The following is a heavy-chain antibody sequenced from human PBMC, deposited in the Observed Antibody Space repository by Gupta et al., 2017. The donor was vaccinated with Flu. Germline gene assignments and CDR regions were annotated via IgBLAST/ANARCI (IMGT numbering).Heavy chain of an antibody. J-gene: IGHJ2*01. CDR1: GFAFDDYA. Sequence: EVQLVESGGGLVQPGRSLRLSCAASGFAFDDYAMHWVRQAPGKGLEWVSGISWNSGSIGYADSVKGRFTISRDNAKNSLYLQMNSLRAEDTALYYCAKSGRWLQLQYWYFDLWGRGTLVTVSS. V-gene: IGHV3-9*01. CDR2: ISWNSGSI. CDR3: AKSGRWLQLQYWYFDL. D-gene: IGHD5-24*01.